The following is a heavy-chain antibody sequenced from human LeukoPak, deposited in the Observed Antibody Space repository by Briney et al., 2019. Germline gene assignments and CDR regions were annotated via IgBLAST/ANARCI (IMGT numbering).Heavy chain of an antibody. D-gene: IGHD6-19*01. J-gene: IGHJ5*01. Sequence: SETLSLTCAVYGGSFSDYSWSWIRQPPGKGLEWIGEINPSGGTNHNPSLMSRVSMSVDRSKNQISLRVSSVTAADTAVYYCARHDGGIGWYIYWFDYWGQGTLVTVSS. V-gene: IGHV4-34*01. CDR1: GGSFSDYS. CDR3: ARHDGGIGWYIYWFDY. CDR2: INPSGGT.